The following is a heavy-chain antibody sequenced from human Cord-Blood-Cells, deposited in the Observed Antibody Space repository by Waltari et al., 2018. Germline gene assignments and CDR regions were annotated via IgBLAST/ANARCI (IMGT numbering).Heavy chain of an antibody. J-gene: IGHJ4*02. Sequence: QVQLVQSGAEVKKPGASVKLSCKASGYTFTSYYNTWVRQAPGQGLEWMRIINPSGGSTSYAQKFKGRVTMTRDTSTSTVYMELSSLRSEDTAVYYCATQASGDSSGYALAYWGQGTLVTVSS. V-gene: IGHV1-46*01. CDR3: ATQASGDSSGYALAY. D-gene: IGHD3-22*01. CDR1: GYTFTSYY. CDR2: INPSGGST.